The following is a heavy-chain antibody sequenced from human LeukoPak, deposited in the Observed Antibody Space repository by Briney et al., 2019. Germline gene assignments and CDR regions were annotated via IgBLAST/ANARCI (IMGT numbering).Heavy chain of an antibody. CDR1: GGSISSSSYY. D-gene: IGHD3-10*01. CDR2: IYHSGST. J-gene: IGHJ5*02. V-gene: IGHV4-39*07. Sequence: SETLSLTCTVSGGSISSSSYYWGWIRQPPGKGLEWIGSIYHSGSTNYNPSLKSRVTISVDKSKNQFSLKLSSVTAADTAIYYCARDRAQTYYYGSGSSFDPWGRGTLVTVSS. CDR3: ARDRAQTYYYGSGSSFDP.